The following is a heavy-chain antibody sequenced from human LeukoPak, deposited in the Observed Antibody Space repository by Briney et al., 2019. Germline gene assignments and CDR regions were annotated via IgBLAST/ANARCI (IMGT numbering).Heavy chain of an antibody. D-gene: IGHD2-21*02. CDR1: GFTFSSYW. CDR3: ARDSFAGDSENWFDP. Sequence: PGGSLRLSCAASGFTFSSYWMSWVRQAPGKGLEWVANIKQDGSEKYYVDSVKGRFTISRDNAKNSLYLQMNSLRAEDTAVYYCARDSFAGDSENWFDPWGQGTLVTVSS. V-gene: IGHV3-7*01. J-gene: IGHJ5*02. CDR2: IKQDGSEK.